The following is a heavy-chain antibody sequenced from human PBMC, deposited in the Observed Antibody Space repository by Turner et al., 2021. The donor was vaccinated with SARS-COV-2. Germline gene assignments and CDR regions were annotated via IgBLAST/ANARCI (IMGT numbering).Heavy chain of an antibody. V-gene: IGHV3-23*01. Sequence: EVQLLESGGGVVQTGGSLRLSSAASGVTFSSYAMSWGRQAQGKGLGWVSAISGSGGDTYYEDPVKGRLTISRANSKNTLYLQMNSLRAEDTAVYYWAKGVRGAMIVVVIPYFDYWGQGTLVTVSS. CDR1: GVTFSSYA. CDR2: ISGSGGDT. D-gene: IGHD3-22*01. J-gene: IGHJ4*02. CDR3: AKGVRGAMIVVVIPYFDY.